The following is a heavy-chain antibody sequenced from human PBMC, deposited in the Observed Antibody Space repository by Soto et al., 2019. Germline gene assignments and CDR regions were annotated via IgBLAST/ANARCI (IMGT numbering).Heavy chain of an antibody. CDR2: ISAYNGNT. Sequence: QVQLVQSGAEVKKPGASVKVSCKASGYTFTSYGISWVRQAPGQGLEWMGWISAYNGNTNYAQKLQGRVTMTTDTSTRTGYMELRSLRSDDTAVYYCARVSAIAAAAGHRFDPWGQGTLVTVSS. V-gene: IGHV1-18*04. D-gene: IGHD6-13*01. J-gene: IGHJ5*02. CDR3: ARVSAIAAAAGHRFDP. CDR1: GYTFTSYG.